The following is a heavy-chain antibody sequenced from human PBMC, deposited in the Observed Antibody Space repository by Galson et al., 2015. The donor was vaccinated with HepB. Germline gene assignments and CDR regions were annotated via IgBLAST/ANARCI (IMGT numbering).Heavy chain of an antibody. CDR2: INPNSGGT. CDR1: GHTFTGYY. D-gene: IGHD1-26*01. CDR3: ARGYSGSYYIGY. J-gene: IGHJ4*02. Sequence: SVKVSCKATGHTFTGYYMHWVRQAPGQGLEWMGWINPNSGGTNYAQKFQGRVTMTRDTSISTAYMELSRLRSDDTAVYYCARGYSGSYYIGYWGQGTLVTVSS. V-gene: IGHV1-2*02.